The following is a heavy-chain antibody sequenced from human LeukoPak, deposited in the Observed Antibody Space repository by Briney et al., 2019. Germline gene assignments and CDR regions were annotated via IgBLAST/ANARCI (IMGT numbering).Heavy chain of an antibody. Sequence: ASVKVSCKASGYTFTSNYMYWVRQAPGQGLEWMGIINPSGGTTRYAQKFQGRVTMTTDTSTSTLYMDLSSLRSGDTAVYYCTRGVGVTIFGVGGQAFDIWGQGTMVTVSS. CDR2: INPSGGTT. D-gene: IGHD3-3*01. CDR3: TRGVGVTIFGVGGQAFDI. V-gene: IGHV1-46*03. J-gene: IGHJ3*02. CDR1: GYTFTSNY.